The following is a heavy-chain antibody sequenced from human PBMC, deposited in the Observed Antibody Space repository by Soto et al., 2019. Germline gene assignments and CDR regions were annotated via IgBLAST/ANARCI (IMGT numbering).Heavy chain of an antibody. CDR1: GYTFTSYG. D-gene: IGHD2-15*01. Sequence: ASVKVSCKASGYTFTSYGISWVRQAPGQGLEWMGWISAYNGNTNYAQKLQGKDTMTTDTSTSTAYKELRSLKSDDTTVYYSAREGCSCGSCYPVVWYYYYGMDVWGQGTTVTVSS. CDR2: ISAYNGNT. J-gene: IGHJ6*02. CDR3: AREGCSCGSCYPVVWYYYYGMDV. V-gene: IGHV1-18*01.